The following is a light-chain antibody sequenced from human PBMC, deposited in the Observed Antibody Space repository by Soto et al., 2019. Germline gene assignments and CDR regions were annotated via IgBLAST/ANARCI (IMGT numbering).Light chain of an antibody. Sequence: EIVMTQSPATLSVSPGERATLSCRASQSVSSNLAWYQQKPGQAPRLLIYGASTRATGIPDRFSGSGSGTEFTLTISSLQSEDFAFYYCQQYNNWPPGVTFGPGTKVDIK. CDR3: QQYNNWPPGVT. V-gene: IGKV3-15*01. CDR2: GAS. CDR1: QSVSSN. J-gene: IGKJ3*01.